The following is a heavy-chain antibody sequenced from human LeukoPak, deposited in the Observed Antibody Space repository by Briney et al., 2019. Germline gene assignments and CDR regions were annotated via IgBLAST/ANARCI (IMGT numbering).Heavy chain of an antibody. D-gene: IGHD1/OR15-1a*01. V-gene: IGHV1-8*01. CDR3: ARGFWVTNNDY. J-gene: IGHJ4*02. CDR1: GYTFTSYD. CDR2: MNPNSGNT. Sequence: ASVKVSCKASGYTFTSYDINWVRQATGQGLEWMGWMNPNSGNTGYAQKFQGRVTTTRNTSISTAYMELSRLRSEDTAVYYCARGFWVTNNDYWGQGTLVTVSS.